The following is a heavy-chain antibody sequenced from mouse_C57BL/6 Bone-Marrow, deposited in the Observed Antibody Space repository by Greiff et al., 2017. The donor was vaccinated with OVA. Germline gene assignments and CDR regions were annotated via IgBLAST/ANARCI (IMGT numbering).Heavy chain of an antibody. CDR3: ARLLWLRRFDY. J-gene: IGHJ2*01. CDR2: ISSGGSYT. V-gene: IGHV5-6*01. CDR1: GFTFSSYG. D-gene: IGHD2-2*01. Sequence: EVQGVESGGDLVKPGGSLKLSCAASGFTFSSYGMSWVRQTPDKRLEWVATISSGGSYTYYPDSVKGRFTISRDNAKNTLYLQMSSLKSEDTAMYYCARLLWLRRFDYWGQGTTLTVSS.